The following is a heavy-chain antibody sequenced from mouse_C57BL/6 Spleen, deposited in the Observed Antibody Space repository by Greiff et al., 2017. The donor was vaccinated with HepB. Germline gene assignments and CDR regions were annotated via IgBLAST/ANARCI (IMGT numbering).Heavy chain of an antibody. CDR2: INPSTGGT. V-gene: IGHV1-42*01. Sequence: VQLKQSGPELVKPGASVKISCKASGYSFTGYYMNWVKQSPEKSLEWIGEINPSTGGTTYNQKFKAKATLTVDKSSSTAYMQLKSLTSEDSAVYYCARLGGYDAEFAYWGQGTLVTVSA. J-gene: IGHJ3*01. CDR3: ARLGGYDAEFAY. D-gene: IGHD2-2*01. CDR1: GYSFTGYY.